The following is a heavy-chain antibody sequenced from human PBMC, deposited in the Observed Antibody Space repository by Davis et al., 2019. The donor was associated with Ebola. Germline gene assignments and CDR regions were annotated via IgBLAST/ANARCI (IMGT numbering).Heavy chain of an antibody. D-gene: IGHD7-27*01. CDR1: GFTFSSYG. CDR2: ISYDGSNK. V-gene: IGHV3-30*03. J-gene: IGHJ4*02. CDR3: ARDRNWDFDY. Sequence: GGSLRLSCAASGFTFSSYGMHWVRQAPGKGLEWVAVISYDGSNKYYADSVKGRFTISRDNAKNSLYLQMNSLRDEDTAVYYCARDRNWDFDYWGQGTLVTVSS.